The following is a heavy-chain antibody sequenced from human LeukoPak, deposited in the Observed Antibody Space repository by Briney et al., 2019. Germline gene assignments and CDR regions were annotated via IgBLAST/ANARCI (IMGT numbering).Heavy chain of an antibody. V-gene: IGHV3-23*01. D-gene: IGHD3-10*01. CDR2: ISGIGSST. CDR1: GFTFSNYA. Sequence: GGSLRLSCAASGFTFSNYAMTWVRRAPGKGLEWVSGISGIGSSTYYTDSVKGRFTISRDNSKSTLYLQMNSLRAEDTAVYYCAKDYGSGSYYNVNFNWFDPWGQGTLVTVSS. CDR3: AKDYGSGSYYNVNFNWFDP. J-gene: IGHJ5*02.